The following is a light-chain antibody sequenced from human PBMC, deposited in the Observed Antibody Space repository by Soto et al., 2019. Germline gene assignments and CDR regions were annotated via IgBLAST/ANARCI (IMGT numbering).Light chain of an antibody. CDR3: CSYAGAFTYV. J-gene: IGLJ1*01. CDR2: DVS. V-gene: IGLV2-11*01. Sequence: QSVLTQPRSVSGSPGHSVTISCTGTSSDVGGYSYVSWYQQHPGKAPKLMISDVSKRPSGVPDRFSGSKFGNTASPTISGLQAEDEADYYCCSYAGAFTYVFGSGTKVTVL. CDR1: SSDVGGYSY.